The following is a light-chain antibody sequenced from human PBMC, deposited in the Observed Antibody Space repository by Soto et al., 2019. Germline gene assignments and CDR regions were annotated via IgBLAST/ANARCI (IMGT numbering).Light chain of an antibody. CDR1: SSDVGDYNY. CDR2: DVS. Sequence: QSVLNQPASVSGSPGQSITISCTGTSSDVGDYNYVSWYQQHPGKAPKLMIYDVSFRPSGVSNRFSGSKSGNTASLTISGLQAEDEADYYCSSYTSSSSYVFATGTKVTVL. V-gene: IGLV2-14*01. J-gene: IGLJ1*01. CDR3: SSYTSSSSYV.